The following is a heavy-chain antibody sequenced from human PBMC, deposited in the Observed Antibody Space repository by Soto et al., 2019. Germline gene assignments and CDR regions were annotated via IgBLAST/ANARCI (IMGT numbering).Heavy chain of an antibody. J-gene: IGHJ6*02. CDR2: INPSGGST. Sequence: QVQLVQSGAEVKKPGASVKVSCKASGYTFTSYYMHWVRQAPGQGLEWMGIINPSGGSTSYAQKFQGRVTMIRDTSTSTVYMELSSLRSEDTAVYYCARDGEGGYYGSGSYPIYGMDVWGQGTTVTVSS. D-gene: IGHD3-10*01. CDR3: ARDGEGGYYGSGSYPIYGMDV. V-gene: IGHV1-46*01. CDR1: GYTFTSYY.